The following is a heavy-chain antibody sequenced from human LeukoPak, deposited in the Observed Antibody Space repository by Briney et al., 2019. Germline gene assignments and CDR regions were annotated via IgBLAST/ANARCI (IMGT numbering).Heavy chain of an antibody. CDR1: GGSFSGYY. J-gene: IGHJ4*02. CDR3: ARGWSSSPFDY. V-gene: IGHV4-34*01. Sequence: PSGTLSLTCAVYGGSFSGYYWSRIRQPPGKGLEWIGEINHSGSTYYNPSLKSRVTISLDTSKNQFSLKLSSVTAADTAVYYCARGWSSSPFDYWGQGTLVTVSS. D-gene: IGHD6-6*01. CDR2: INHSGST.